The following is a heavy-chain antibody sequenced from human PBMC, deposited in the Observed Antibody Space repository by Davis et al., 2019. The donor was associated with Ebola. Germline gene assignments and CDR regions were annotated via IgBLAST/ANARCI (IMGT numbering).Heavy chain of an antibody. J-gene: IGHJ6*03. CDR1: GFTFSSYW. Sequence: GGSLRLSCAASGFTFSSYWMSWVRQAPGKGLEWVANIKQDGSEKYYVDSVKDRFTISRDNAKNSLFLHMNSLRDEDTALYYCASGDGRGKSYDMDVWGQGTTVTVSS. V-gene: IGHV3-7*03. CDR2: IKQDGSEK. CDR3: ASGDGRGKSYDMDV. D-gene: IGHD4-23*01.